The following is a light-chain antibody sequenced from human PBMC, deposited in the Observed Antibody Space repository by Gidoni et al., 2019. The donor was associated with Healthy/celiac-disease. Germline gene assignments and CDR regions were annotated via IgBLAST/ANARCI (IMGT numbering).Light chain of an antibody. CDR2: GAS. V-gene: IGKV3-15*01. J-gene: IGKJ1*01. Sequence: EIVMTQSPATLSVSPGERATLPCRASQSVSSNLAWYQQKPGQAPRLLIYGASTRATGIPARFSGSGSGTEVTLTISSLQSEDFAVYYCQQYNNWPRTFGQGTKVEIK. CDR3: QQYNNWPRT. CDR1: QSVSSN.